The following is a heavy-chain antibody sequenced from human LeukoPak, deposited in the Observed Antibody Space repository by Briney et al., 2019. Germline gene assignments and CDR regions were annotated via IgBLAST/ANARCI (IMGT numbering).Heavy chain of an antibody. CDR2: IYYRGST. CDR3: ASLDPLPGFGYYYYYGMDV. CDR1: GGSIRSRRYY. D-gene: IGHD3-10*01. V-gene: IGHV4-39*01. Sequence: PSDTLPLTRTLSGGSIRSRRYYWGWVRQPPGKGQEWIGCIYYRGSTYYNPSLKSRVTIYVETPMNQFSLKLRPLTPADTAVYYCASLDPLPGFGYYYYYGMDVWGQGATVTVSS. J-gene: IGHJ6*02.